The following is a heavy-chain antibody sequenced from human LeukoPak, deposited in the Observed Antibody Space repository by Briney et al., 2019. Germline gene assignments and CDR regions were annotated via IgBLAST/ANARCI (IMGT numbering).Heavy chain of an antibody. CDR2: INPSVGST. D-gene: IGHD2-2*01. Sequence: ASVKVSCKASGYTLTNYYIHWVRQAPGQGLEWMGVINPSVGSTSYAQKFQGRVTMTRDTSTSTVYMEVSSLRYEDTAVYSCARTSCTSTTCYDYYYYGLDVWGQGTTVTVSS. CDR3: ARTSCTSTTCYDYYYYGLDV. V-gene: IGHV1-46*01. CDR1: GYTLTNYY. J-gene: IGHJ6*01.